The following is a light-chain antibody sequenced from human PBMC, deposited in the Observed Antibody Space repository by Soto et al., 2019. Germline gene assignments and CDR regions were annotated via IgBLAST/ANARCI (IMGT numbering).Light chain of an antibody. V-gene: IGKV2-28*01. CDR3: MQSLEAPWT. Sequence: EIVMTQSPPSLSVTPGEPASISCRSSQSLLHSNGFQYLDWYLQKPGQSPQLLIYLGFTWASGVDDRIRGSVSGTDFTLKMSRVEAEDVGIYLCMQSLEAPWTFVQGTKVEI. J-gene: IGKJ1*01. CDR2: LGF. CDR1: QSLLHSNGFQY.